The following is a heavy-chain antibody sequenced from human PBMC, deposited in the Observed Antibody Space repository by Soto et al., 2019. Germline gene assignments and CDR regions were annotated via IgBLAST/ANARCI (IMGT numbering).Heavy chain of an antibody. CDR2: MNPNSGNT. J-gene: IGHJ6*03. D-gene: IGHD3-16*01. Sequence: ASVKVSCKASGYTFTSYDINWVRQATGQGLEWMGWMNPNSGNTGYAQKFQGRVTMTRNTSISTAYMELSSLRSEDTAVYYFARFGIMITFGGVPYYYYYMDVWGKGTTVTVSS. V-gene: IGHV1-8*01. CDR3: ARFGIMITFGGVPYYYYYMDV. CDR1: GYTFTSYD.